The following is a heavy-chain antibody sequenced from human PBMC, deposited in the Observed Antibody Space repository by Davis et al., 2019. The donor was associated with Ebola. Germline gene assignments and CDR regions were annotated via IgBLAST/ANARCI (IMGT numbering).Heavy chain of an antibody. D-gene: IGHD6-13*01. CDR2: IYYSGST. J-gene: IGHJ4*02. CDR3: AREMIAAAGTSRPFDY. Sequence: MPSETLSLTCTVSGGSISSSSYYWGWIRQPPGKGLEWIGSIYYSGSTYYNPSLKSRVTISVDTSKNQFSLKLSSVTAADTAVYYCAREMIAAAGTSRPFDYWGQGTLVTVSS. V-gene: IGHV4-39*01. CDR1: GGSISSSSYY.